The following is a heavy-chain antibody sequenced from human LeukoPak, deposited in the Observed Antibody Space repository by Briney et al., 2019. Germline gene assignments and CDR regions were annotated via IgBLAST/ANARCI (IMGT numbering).Heavy chain of an antibody. CDR1: GYTFTSYY. D-gene: IGHD1-26*01. Sequence: ASVKVSCKASGYTFTSYYMHWVRQAPGQGLEWMGIINPSGGSTSYAQKFQGRVTISRDTSATTVYMELRSLRSEDTLIYYCARQGGGPYSGSPFDFWGQGTLVTVSS. CDR3: ARQGGGPYSGSPFDF. J-gene: IGHJ4*02. V-gene: IGHV1-46*01. CDR2: INPSGGST.